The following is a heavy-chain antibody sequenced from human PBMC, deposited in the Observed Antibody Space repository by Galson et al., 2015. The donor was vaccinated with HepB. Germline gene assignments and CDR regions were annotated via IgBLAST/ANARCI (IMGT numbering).Heavy chain of an antibody. CDR3: AKGEELELSWYFDL. V-gene: IGHV3-48*01. CDR2: ISSSSSTI. J-gene: IGHJ2*01. D-gene: IGHD1-7*01. CDR1: GFTFSSYS. Sequence: SLRLSCAASGFTFSSYSMNWVRQAPGKGLEWVSYISSSSSTIYYADSVKGRFTISRDNSKNTLYLQMNSLRAEDTAVYYCAKGEELELSWYFDLWGRGTLVTVSS.